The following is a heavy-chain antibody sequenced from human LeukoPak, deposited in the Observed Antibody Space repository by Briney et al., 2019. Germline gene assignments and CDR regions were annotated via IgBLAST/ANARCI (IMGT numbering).Heavy chain of an antibody. J-gene: IGHJ5*02. V-gene: IGHV1-2*02. CDR2: INPNSGGT. CDR3: ARVTYYYDSSGDLNWFDP. Sequence: GASVKVSCKASGYTFTGYFMHWVRQAPGQGLEWMGWINPNSGGTNYAQKFQGRVTMTRETSISTAYMELSRLRSDDTAVYYCARVTYYYDSSGDLNWFDPWGQGTLVTVSS. CDR1: GYTFTGYF. D-gene: IGHD3-22*01.